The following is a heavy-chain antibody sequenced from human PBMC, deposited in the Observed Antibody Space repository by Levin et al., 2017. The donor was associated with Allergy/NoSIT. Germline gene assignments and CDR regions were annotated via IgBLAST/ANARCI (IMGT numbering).Heavy chain of an antibody. Sequence: SGPTLVKPTQTLTLTCTFSGFSLITSELSVAWIRQSPGKALEWLALIYWDDDKRYSPSMKSRLTISKDTYQNQVVLTMTNLVPADTGTYYCAHSKPAGGGNWFGPWGQGTLVTVSS. V-gene: IGHV2-5*02. CDR1: GFSLITSELS. J-gene: IGHJ5*02. CDR3: AHSKPAGGGNWFGP. D-gene: IGHD6-13*01. CDR2: IYWDDDK.